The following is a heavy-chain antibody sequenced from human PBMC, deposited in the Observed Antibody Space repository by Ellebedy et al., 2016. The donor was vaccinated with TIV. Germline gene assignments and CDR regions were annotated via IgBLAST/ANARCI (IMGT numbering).Heavy chain of an antibody. CDR3: ARGAMALS. D-gene: IGHD5-24*01. V-gene: IGHV1-18*01. J-gene: IGHJ5*02. CDR2: VTAYNRDT. CDR1: GYSFTSHG. Sequence: AASVKVSCKASGYSFTSHGISWVRQAPGQGLQWMGWVTAYNRDTYYAQNFQGRVTFTTDTSSSTAYMELRSLRSDDTCVYYCARGAMALSWGQGTLVTVSS.